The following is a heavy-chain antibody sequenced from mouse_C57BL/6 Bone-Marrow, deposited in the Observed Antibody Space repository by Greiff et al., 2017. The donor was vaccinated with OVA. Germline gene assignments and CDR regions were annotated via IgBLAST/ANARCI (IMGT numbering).Heavy chain of an antibody. CDR3: ARRDGSSYGWFAY. D-gene: IGHD1-1*01. CDR1: GFTFSDYG. J-gene: IGHJ3*01. CDR2: ISSGSSTI. V-gene: IGHV5-17*01. Sequence: DVKVEESGGGLVKPGGSLKLSCAASGFTFSDYGMHWVRQAPEKGLEWVAYISSGSSTIYYADTVKGRFTISRDNAKNTLFLQMTSLRSEDTAMYYCARRDGSSYGWFAYWGQGTLVTVSA.